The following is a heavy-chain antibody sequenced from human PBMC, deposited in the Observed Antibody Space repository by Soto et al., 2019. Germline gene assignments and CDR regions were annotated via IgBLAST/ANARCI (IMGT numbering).Heavy chain of an antibody. CDR3: ARGHSSGWYYYYGMDV. D-gene: IGHD6-19*01. V-gene: IGHV4-34*01. CDR1: GGSFSGYY. CDR2: INHSGST. J-gene: IGHJ6*02. Sequence: ETLSLTCAVYGGSFSGYYWSWIRQPPGKGLEWIGEINHSGSTNYNPSLKSRVTISVDTSKNQFSLKLSSVTAADTAVYYCARGHSSGWYYYYGMDVWGQGTTVTVSS.